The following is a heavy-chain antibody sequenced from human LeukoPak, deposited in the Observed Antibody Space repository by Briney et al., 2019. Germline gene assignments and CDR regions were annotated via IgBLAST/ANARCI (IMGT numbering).Heavy chain of an antibody. CDR3: AKAGYYDFWSGSNFDL. J-gene: IGHJ2*01. CDR1: GFTFSSYA. Sequence: GGSLRLSCAASGFTFSSYAMSWVRQAPGKGLEWVSGVSGSGGSTYYADSVKGRFTISRDNSKNTLYLQMNSLRAEDTAVYYCAKAGYYDFWSGSNFDLWGRGTLVTVSS. D-gene: IGHD3-3*01. V-gene: IGHV3-23*01. CDR2: VSGSGGST.